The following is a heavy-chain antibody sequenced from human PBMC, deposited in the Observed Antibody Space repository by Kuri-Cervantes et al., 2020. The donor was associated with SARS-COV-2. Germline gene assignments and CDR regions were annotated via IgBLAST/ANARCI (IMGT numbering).Heavy chain of an antibody. V-gene: IGHV3-13*04. CDR3: ARHTQGDN. CDR2: IGTAGDT. Sequence: GESLKISCAASGFTFSSYGMHWVRQATGKGLEWVSAIGTAGDTYYPGSVKGRFTISRDNAKNMLYLQMNGLRAEDTAVDYCARHTQGDNWGQGTLVTVSS. CDR1: GFTFSSYG. J-gene: IGHJ4*02.